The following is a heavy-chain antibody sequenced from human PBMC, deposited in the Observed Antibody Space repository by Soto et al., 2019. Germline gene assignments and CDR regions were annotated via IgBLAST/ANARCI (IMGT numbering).Heavy chain of an antibody. CDR3: ARGQQNRMSIYFYYGMDV. V-gene: IGHV1-18*01. Sequence: QVQLVQSGAEVKKPGASVKVSCKASGYTFTSYGISWVRQAPGQGLEWMGWISAYNGNTNYAQKLQGRVTMTTDTSTSTAYMELSSLRSDDTAVYYSARGQQNRMSIYFYYGMDVWGQGTTVTVSS. D-gene: IGHD6-13*01. CDR1: GYTFTSYG. J-gene: IGHJ6*02. CDR2: ISAYNGNT.